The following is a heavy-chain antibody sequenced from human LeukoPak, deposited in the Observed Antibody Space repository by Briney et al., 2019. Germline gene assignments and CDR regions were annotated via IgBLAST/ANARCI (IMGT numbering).Heavy chain of an antibody. CDR1: GYTFTSYD. CDR3: ARVLYSSSWYGDYSWFDP. Sequence: ASVTVSCKASGYTFTSYDINWVRQATGQGLEWMGWMNPNSGNTGYAQKFQGRVTMTRNTSISTAYMELSSLRSEDTAVYYCARVLYSSSWYGDYSWFDPWGQGTLVTVSS. CDR2: MNPNSGNT. J-gene: IGHJ5*02. D-gene: IGHD6-13*01. V-gene: IGHV1-8*01.